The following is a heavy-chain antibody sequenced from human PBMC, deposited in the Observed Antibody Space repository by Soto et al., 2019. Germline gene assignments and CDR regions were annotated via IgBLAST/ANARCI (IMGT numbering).Heavy chain of an antibody. CDR1: GFTFDDYA. J-gene: IGHJ5*02. CDR2: ISWDSAAI. CDR3: GRGHMTASGVVLPQWRPIDP. V-gene: IGHV3-9*01. D-gene: IGHD3-3*01. Sequence: EGQLVESGGGLVQPGRSLRLSCAGSGFTFDDYAMHWVRQAPGRGLEWVSVISWDSAAIAYADSVKGRFTISRDNAKKSLYLQMNSLSPEDTALYYCGRGHMTASGVVLPQWRPIDPWGQGTLVIVSS.